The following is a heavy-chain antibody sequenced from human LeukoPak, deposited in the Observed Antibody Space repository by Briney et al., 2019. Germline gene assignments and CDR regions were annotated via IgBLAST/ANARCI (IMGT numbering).Heavy chain of an antibody. Sequence: PGGSLRLSCAASGFTLGSYGMQWARQAPGKGLEWVAFISYDGSNESFGDSVKGRFTISRDNAKNSLYLQMNSLRAEDTAVYYCARDPETYYYDSSGYYHDYWGQGTLVTVSS. D-gene: IGHD3-22*01. J-gene: IGHJ4*02. CDR2: ISYDGSNE. CDR3: ARDPETYYYDSSGYYHDY. CDR1: GFTLGSYG. V-gene: IGHV3-33*05.